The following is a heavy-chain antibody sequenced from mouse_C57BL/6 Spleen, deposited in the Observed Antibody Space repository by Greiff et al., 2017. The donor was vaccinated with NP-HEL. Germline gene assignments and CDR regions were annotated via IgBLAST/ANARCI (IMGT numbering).Heavy chain of an antibody. CDR2: IRNKANGYTT. J-gene: IGHJ2*01. CDR3: ARPPYGYDGRPGPFFDY. Sequence: EVMLVESGGGLVQPGGSLSLSCAASGFTFTDYYMSWVRQPPGKALEWLGFIRNKANGYTTEYSASVKGRFTISRDNSQSILYLQMNALRAEDSATYYCARPPYGYDGRPGPFFDYWGQGTTLTVSS. CDR1: GFTFTDYY. D-gene: IGHD2-2*01. V-gene: IGHV7-3*01.